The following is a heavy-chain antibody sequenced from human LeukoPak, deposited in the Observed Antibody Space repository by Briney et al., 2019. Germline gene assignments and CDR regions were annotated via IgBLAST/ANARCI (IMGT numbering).Heavy chain of an antibody. Sequence: SETLSLTCAVYGGSFSGYYWSWIRQPPGKGLEWIGRFYPSGSTNYNPSLKSRVTISVDTSKNQFSLKLSSVTAADTAVYYCARVDGSCSGGSCPSGNWFDPWGQGTLVTVSS. CDR1: GGSFSGYY. V-gene: IGHV4-59*10. CDR2: FYPSGST. D-gene: IGHD2-15*01. CDR3: ARVDGSCSGGSCPSGNWFDP. J-gene: IGHJ5*02.